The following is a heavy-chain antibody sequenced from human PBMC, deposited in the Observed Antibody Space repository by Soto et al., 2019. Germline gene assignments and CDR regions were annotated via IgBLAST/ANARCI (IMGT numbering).Heavy chain of an antibody. V-gene: IGHV3-15*07. CDR1: GLIFTDAW. Sequence: EVQLVESGGGLVRPGGSLRLSCATAGLIFTDAWMNWVRQAPGKGLEWVGRVTTKAPGERKDYGEAGKGRFTISRDDSKKSLHLQMTKLITNATSVYPCTTGSVEGYWGQGVLVTVSS. J-gene: IGHJ4*02. CDR2: VTTKAPGERK. CDR3: TTGSVEGY.